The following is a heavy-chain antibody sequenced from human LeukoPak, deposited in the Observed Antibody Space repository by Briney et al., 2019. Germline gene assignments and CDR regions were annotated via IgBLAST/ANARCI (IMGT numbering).Heavy chain of an antibody. V-gene: IGHV3-30*02. CDR3: AKALGPYGGNSISPSE. CDR2: IRYDGSNK. CDR1: GFTFSSYA. D-gene: IGHD4-23*01. Sequence: GGSLRLSCAASGFTFSSYAMHWVRQAPGKGLEWVAFIRYDGSNKYDADSVKGRFTISRDNSKNTLYLQMNSLRAEDTAEYYCAKALGPYGGNSISPSEWGQGTLVTVSS. J-gene: IGHJ4*02.